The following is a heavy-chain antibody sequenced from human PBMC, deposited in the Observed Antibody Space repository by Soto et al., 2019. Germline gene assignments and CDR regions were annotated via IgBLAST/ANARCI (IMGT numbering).Heavy chain of an antibody. CDR3: ARAFLTGYYIDY. D-gene: IGHD3-9*01. Sequence: SETLSLTCTVSGGSISSYYWSWIRQPPGKGLEWIGYIYYSGSTNYNPSLKSRVTISVDTSKNQFSLKLSSVTAADTAVYYCARAFLTGYYIDYWGQGTLVTVS. V-gene: IGHV4-59*01. J-gene: IGHJ4*02. CDR1: GGSISSYY. CDR2: IYYSGST.